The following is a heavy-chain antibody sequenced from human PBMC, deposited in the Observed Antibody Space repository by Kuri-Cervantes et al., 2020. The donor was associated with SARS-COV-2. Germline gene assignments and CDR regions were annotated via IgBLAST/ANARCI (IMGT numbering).Heavy chain of an antibody. D-gene: IGHD1-26*01. J-gene: IGHJ4*02. Sequence: LRLSCAISGDSVSSNSAAWNWIRQSPSRGLEWLGRTYYRSKWYNDYAVSVKSRITINPDTSKNQFSLQLNPVTPEDTAVYYCARATVGATRENHEFDYWGQGTLVTVSS. V-gene: IGHV6-1*01. CDR3: ARATVGATRENHEFDY. CDR2: TYYRSKWYN. CDR1: GDSVSSNSAA.